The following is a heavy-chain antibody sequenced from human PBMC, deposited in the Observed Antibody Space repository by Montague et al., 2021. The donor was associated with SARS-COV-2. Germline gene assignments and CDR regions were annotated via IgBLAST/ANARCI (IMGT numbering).Heavy chain of an antibody. Sequence: SETLSLTCTVSGGSISSYYWTWIRQPPGKGLEWIGYFYCSGSTNYNPSLKSRVTMSVDTSKNQFSLKPSSVTAADTAVYYCARLLGYCSSVSCYPYYGMDVWGQGTTVTVSS. J-gene: IGHJ6*02. CDR2: FYCSGST. D-gene: IGHD2-2*01. CDR3: ARLLGYCSSVSCYPYYGMDV. CDR1: GGSISSYY. V-gene: IGHV4-59*08.